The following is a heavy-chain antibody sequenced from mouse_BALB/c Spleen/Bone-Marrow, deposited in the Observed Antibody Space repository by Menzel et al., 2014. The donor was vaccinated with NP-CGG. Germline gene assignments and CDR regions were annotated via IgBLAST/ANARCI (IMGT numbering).Heavy chain of an antibody. Sequence: EVKLVESGPDLVKPGASVKISCKTSGYTFTEYAMHWVKQSHGKSLEWIGGINPNNGGTSYNQKFKAKATLTVDKSSGTVYMELRSLTSEDSAVYFCARGAYYGYGNWYFDVWGAGTTVTVSS. J-gene: IGHJ1*01. CDR1: GYTFTEYA. V-gene: IGHV1-18*01. D-gene: IGHD1-2*01. CDR3: ARGAYYGYGNWYFDV. CDR2: INPNNGGT.